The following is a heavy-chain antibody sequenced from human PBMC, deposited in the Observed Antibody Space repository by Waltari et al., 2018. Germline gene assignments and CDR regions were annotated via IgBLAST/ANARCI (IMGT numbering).Heavy chain of an antibody. J-gene: IGHJ4*02. CDR3: ARDPDCTGGVCFFDY. CDR1: GFTFGSSG. D-gene: IGHD2-8*02. V-gene: IGHV3-21*01. Sequence: EVQLVESGGGLVKPGGSLRLPFAAPGFTFGSSGMNWVRQAAGKGLEWVASISCSRSYKYYADSVKGRFTISRDNAKNSLYLQMNSLRAEDTAVYYCARDPDCTGGVCFFDYWGQGTLVTVSS. CDR2: ISCSRSYK.